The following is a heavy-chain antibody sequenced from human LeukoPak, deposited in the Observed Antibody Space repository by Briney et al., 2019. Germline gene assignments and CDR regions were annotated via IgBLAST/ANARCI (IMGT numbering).Heavy chain of an antibody. CDR3: ARECCSSTSCHLFDY. Sequence: PSQTLSLTCTVSGGSISSGGYYWSWIRQHPGKGLEWIGYIYYSGSTYYNPSLKSRVTISVDTSKDQFSLKLSSVTAADTAVYYCARECCSSTSCHLFDYWGQGTLVTVSS. V-gene: IGHV4-31*03. J-gene: IGHJ4*02. CDR2: IYYSGST. CDR1: GGSISSGGYY. D-gene: IGHD2-2*01.